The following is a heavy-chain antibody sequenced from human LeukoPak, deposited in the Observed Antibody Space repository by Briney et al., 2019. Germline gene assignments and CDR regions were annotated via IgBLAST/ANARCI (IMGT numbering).Heavy chain of an antibody. V-gene: IGHV4-34*12. J-gene: IGHJ5*02. CDR1: GYSLTNHY. CDR3: ARGPAAVHP. CDR2: ILHTGHT. D-gene: IGHD6-13*01. Sequence: SETLSLTCAVYGYSLTNHYWIWIRQPPGKGLGWIGEILHTGHTNYNPSLRSRVTISLDTPKNRFFPNLTSVTAADTAVYYCARGPAAVHPWGQGTLVTVSS.